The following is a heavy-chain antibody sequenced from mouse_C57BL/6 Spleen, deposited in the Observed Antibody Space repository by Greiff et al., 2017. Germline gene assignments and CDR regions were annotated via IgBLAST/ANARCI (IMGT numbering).Heavy chain of an antibody. CDR1: GYTFTSSW. CDR3: ARDYDNYFDY. D-gene: IGHD2-4*01. Sequence: QVQLQQPGAELVRPGSSVKLSCKASGYTFTSSWMHWVKQRPIQGLEWIGNIDPSDRETHYNQKFKDKATLTVDKSSSTAYMQLSSLTSEDSAVYYCARDYDNYFDYWGQGTTLTVSS. V-gene: IGHV1-52*01. J-gene: IGHJ2*01. CDR2: IDPSDRET.